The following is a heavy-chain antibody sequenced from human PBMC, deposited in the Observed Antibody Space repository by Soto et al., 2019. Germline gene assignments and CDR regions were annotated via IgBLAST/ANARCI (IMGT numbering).Heavy chain of an antibody. J-gene: IGHJ6*02. CDR3: AADGAQYYYGMDV. Sequence: PGESLKISCEGSGYSFTSYWISWVRQMPGKGLEWMGRIDPSDSYTNYSPSFQGHVTISADKSISTAYLQWSSLKASDTAMYFCAADGAQYYYGMDVWGQGTTVTVSS. D-gene: IGHD3-10*01. CDR1: GYSFTSYW. V-gene: IGHV5-10-1*01. CDR2: IDPSDSYT.